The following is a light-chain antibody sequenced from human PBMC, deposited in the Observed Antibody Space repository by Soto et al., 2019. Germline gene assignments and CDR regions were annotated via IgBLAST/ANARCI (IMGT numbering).Light chain of an antibody. CDR2: AAS. V-gene: IGKV1-39*01. CDR3: QQSYNTPLT. CDR1: QSISSY. J-gene: IGKJ4*02. Sequence: DIHMTQSPSSLSASVGDRVTITCRASQSISSYLNWYQQRPGKAPKLLISAASTLQSGVPSRFSGSGSGTDFTLTISTLQPEDFATYCCQQSYNTPLTFGGGTKVEIK.